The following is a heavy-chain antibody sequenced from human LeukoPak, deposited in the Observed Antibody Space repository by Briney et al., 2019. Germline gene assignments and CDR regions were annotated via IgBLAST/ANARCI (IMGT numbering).Heavy chain of an antibody. CDR1: GFTFSSYS. V-gene: IGHV3-21*01. D-gene: IGHD5-24*01. Sequence: PGGSLRLSCAASGFTFSSYSMNWVRQAPGKGLEWVSSISSSSSYIYYADSVKGRFTISRDNAKNSLYLQMNSLRAEDTAVYYCARREMATITFDYWGQGTLVTASS. CDR3: ARREMATITFDY. J-gene: IGHJ4*02. CDR2: ISSSSSYI.